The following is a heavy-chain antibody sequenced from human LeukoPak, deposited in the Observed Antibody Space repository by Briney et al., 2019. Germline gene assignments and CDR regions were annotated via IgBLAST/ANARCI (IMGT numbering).Heavy chain of an antibody. V-gene: IGHV1-69*04. CDR1: GGTFSSYA. Sequence: ASVKVSCKASGGTFSSYAISWVRQAPGQGLEWMGRIIPIFGIANYAQKFQGRVTITADKSTSTAYMELSSLRSEDTAVYYCARDVEMATIGDYWGQGTLVTVSS. CDR2: IIPIFGIA. CDR3: ARDVEMATIGDY. D-gene: IGHD5-24*01. J-gene: IGHJ4*02.